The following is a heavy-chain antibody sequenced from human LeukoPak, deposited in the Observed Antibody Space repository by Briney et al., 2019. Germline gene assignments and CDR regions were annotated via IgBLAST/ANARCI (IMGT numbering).Heavy chain of an antibody. CDR3: AKHLRSGSSGTSEFDY. D-gene: IGHD2-2*01. V-gene: IGHV3-23*01. J-gene: IGHJ4*02. Sequence: GGSPRLSCAASAFTFISYAMNWVRQAPGKGLEWVSTIGGRGVPTYYADSVKGRFTISRDNSKNTLYLQVNSLRVEDTAVYYCAKHLRSGSSGTSEFDYWGQGTLVTVSS. CDR1: AFTFISYA. CDR2: IGGRGVPT.